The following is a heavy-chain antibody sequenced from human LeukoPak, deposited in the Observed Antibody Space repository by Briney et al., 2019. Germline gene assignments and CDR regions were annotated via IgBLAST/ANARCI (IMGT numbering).Heavy chain of an antibody. J-gene: IGHJ3*02. V-gene: IGHV1-18*01. CDR3: ARASQYYDILTGYYNDAFDK. D-gene: IGHD3-9*01. CDR2: ISAYNGNT. Sequence: ASVKVSCKASGYTFTSYGISWVRQAPGQGLEWMTWISAYNGNTNYAQKFQGRVTMTTDTSTSTAYMELRSLRSDDTAVYYCARASQYYDILTGYYNDAFDKWGQGAMVTVSS. CDR1: GYTFTSYG.